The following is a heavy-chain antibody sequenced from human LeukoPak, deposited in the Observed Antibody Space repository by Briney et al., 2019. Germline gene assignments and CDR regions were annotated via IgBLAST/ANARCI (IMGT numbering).Heavy chain of an antibody. D-gene: IGHD3-10*01. Sequence: RASVKVSCKASGGTFSSYAISWVRQAPGQGLEWMGGIIPIFGTANYAQKFQGRVTITTDESTSTAYMELSSLRSEDTAVYYCARGPRDTVVRGVINFWFDPWGQGTLVTVSS. CDR1: GGTFSSYA. CDR2: IIPIFGTA. CDR3: ARGPRDTVVRGVINFWFDP. J-gene: IGHJ5*02. V-gene: IGHV1-69*05.